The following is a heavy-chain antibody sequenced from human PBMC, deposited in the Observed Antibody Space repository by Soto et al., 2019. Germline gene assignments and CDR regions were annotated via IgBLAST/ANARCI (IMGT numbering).Heavy chain of an antibody. CDR3: AREKGLLGYCSGGSCYSGFDP. Sequence: QVQLVQSGAEVKKPGSSVKVSCKASGGTFSSYAISWVRQAPGQGLEWMGGIIPILGTANYAQKFQGRVTITADESTSTAYMELSSLRSEDTAVYYCAREKGLLGYCSGGSCYSGFDPWGQGTLVTVSS. CDR2: IIPILGTA. D-gene: IGHD2-15*01. CDR1: GGTFSSYA. V-gene: IGHV1-69*11. J-gene: IGHJ5*02.